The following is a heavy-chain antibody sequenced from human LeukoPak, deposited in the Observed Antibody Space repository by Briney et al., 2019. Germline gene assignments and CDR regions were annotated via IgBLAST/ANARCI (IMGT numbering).Heavy chain of an antibody. J-gene: IGHJ4*02. CDR3: AKDLARWYFDY. CDR1: GFTFSSYA. Sequence: GGPLRLSCAALGFTFSSYAMRWVRQSPGKGLKWVSAFSGSGGSTYYADSAKGRFTISRDNSKNTLYLQMNSLRAEDTAVYYCAKDLARWYFDYWGQGTLVTVSS. D-gene: IGHD4-23*01. V-gene: IGHV3-23*01. CDR2: FSGSGGST.